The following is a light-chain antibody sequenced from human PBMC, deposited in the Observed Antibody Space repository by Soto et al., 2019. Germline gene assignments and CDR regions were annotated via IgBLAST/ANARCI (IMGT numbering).Light chain of an antibody. J-gene: IGLJ3*02. CDR2: ANN. CDR3: ATWDDSLNGWV. CDR1: SSNIGSNP. V-gene: IGLV1-44*01. Sequence: QLVLTQPPSASGTPGQRVTISCSGTSSNIGSNPVNWYHQLPGTAPKLLIFANNERPSGVPDRFSGSKSGTSASLAISGLQSEDEADYYCATWDDSLNGWVFGGGTKVTVL.